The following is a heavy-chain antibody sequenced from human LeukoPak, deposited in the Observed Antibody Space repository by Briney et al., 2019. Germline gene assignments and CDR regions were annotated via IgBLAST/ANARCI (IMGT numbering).Heavy chain of an antibody. CDR2: LSFSGLTT. Sequence: PGGSLRLSCAASGFTFINYAMNWVRQAPGKGLEWVSALSFSGLTTYYADSVRGRFTISRDNAKNSLYLQMNSLTAEDTAVYYCATDLGSSRPNFWGQGILVTVSS. V-gene: IGHV3-23*01. D-gene: IGHD6-13*01. CDR3: ATDLGSSRPNF. CDR1: GFTFINYA. J-gene: IGHJ4*02.